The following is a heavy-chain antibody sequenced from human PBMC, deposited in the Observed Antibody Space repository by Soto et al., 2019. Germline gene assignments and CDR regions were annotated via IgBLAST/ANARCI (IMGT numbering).Heavy chain of an antibody. CDR1: GCTFSSYG. V-gene: IGHV3-30*18. J-gene: IGHJ4*02. CDR3: AKERREQYQLLPFVDY. D-gene: IGHD2-2*01. Sequence: QVQLVESGGGVVQPGRSLRLSCAASGCTFSSYGMHWVRQAPGKGLEWAAVISYDGSNKYYADSVKGRFTISRDNSKNTLYLQMNSLRAEETAIYYCAKERREQYQLLPFVDYWGQVTLVTVSS. CDR2: ISYDGSNK.